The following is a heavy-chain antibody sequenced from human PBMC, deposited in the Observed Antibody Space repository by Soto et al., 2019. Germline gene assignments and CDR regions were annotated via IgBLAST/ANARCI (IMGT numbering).Heavy chain of an antibody. CDR1: GGTFSSYA. CDR3: AREVPKHYYYGMDV. CDR2: IIPIFGTA. J-gene: IGHJ6*02. D-gene: IGHD1-1*01. Sequence: ASVKVSCKASGGTFSSYAISWVRQAPGQGLEWMGGIIPIFGTANYAQKFQGRVTITADESTSTAYMELSSLRSEDTAVYYCAREVPKHYYYGMDVWGQGTTVTVSS. V-gene: IGHV1-69*13.